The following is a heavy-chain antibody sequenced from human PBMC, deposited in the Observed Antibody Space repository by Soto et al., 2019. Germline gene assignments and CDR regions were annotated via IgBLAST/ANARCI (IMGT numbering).Heavy chain of an antibody. V-gene: IGHV4-34*01. CDR2: INHSGSI. J-gene: IGHJ5*02. Sequence: QVQLQQWGAGLLKPSETLSLTCAVYGGSFSGYYWSWIRQPPGKGLEWIGEINHSGSINYNPSLKSRVTISVDTSKNQFSLKLSSVTAADTAVYYCARGNTVTTCWFDPWGQGTLVTVSS. CDR1: GGSFSGYY. CDR3: ARGNTVTTCWFDP. D-gene: IGHD4-17*01.